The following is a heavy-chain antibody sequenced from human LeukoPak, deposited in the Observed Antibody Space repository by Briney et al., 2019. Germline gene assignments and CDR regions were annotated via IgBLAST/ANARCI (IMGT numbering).Heavy chain of an antibody. CDR3: ARRIVGAEDLFDY. J-gene: IGHJ4*02. CDR1: GGSISSGGYY. Sequence: NTSETLSLTCTVSGGSISSGGYYWSWIRQHPGKGLEWIGYIYYSGSTYYNPSLKSRVTISVDTSKNQFSLKLSSVTAADTAVYYCARRIVGAEDLFDYWGQGTLVTVSS. CDR2: IYYSGST. D-gene: IGHD1-26*01. V-gene: IGHV4-31*03.